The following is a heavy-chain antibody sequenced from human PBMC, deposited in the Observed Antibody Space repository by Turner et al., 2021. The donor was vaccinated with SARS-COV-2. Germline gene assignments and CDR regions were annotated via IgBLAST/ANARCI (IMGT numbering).Heavy chain of an antibody. CDR3: ARDLGGTSSLGGYFDY. J-gene: IGHJ4*02. D-gene: IGHD2-2*01. V-gene: IGHV3-66*02. CDR2: IYSGGST. Sequence: EVQLVESGGGLVQPGGSLRLSCAASGFTVSSNYMNWVRQAPGKGLGLVLVIYSGGSTYYPDSGKGRFTISRDNSKNTLYLQMNSLRAEDTALYYCARDLGGTSSLGGYFDYWGQGTLVTVSS. CDR1: GFTVSSNY.